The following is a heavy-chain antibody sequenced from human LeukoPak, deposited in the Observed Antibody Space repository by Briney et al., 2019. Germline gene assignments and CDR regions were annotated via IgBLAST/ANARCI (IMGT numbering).Heavy chain of an antibody. CDR3: AREASYYNLYYDY. J-gene: IGHJ4*02. Sequence: GGSLRLSCAASRFTFSSYEMNWVGQAPGKGLEWVSYISSSGSTTYYADFVKGRFTISRDNAKNSLYLQMNSLRAEDTAVYYCAREASYYNLYYDYWGQGSLVAVSS. V-gene: IGHV3-48*03. CDR2: ISSSGSTT. CDR1: RFTFSSYE. D-gene: IGHD3-10*01.